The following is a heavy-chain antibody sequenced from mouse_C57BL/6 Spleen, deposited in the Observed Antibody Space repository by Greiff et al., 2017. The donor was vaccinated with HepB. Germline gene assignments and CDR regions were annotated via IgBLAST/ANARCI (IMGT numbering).Heavy chain of an antibody. D-gene: IGHD2-3*01. CDR1: GYAFSSSW. CDR3: ARWLLLMDY. CDR2: IYPGDGDT. J-gene: IGHJ4*01. Sequence: QVQLQQSGPELVKPGASVKISCKASGYAFSSSWMNWVKQRPGKGLEWIGRIYPGDGDTNYNGKLKGKATLTADKSSSTAYMQLSSLTSEDSAVYFCARWLLLMDYWGQVTSVTVSS. V-gene: IGHV1-82*01.